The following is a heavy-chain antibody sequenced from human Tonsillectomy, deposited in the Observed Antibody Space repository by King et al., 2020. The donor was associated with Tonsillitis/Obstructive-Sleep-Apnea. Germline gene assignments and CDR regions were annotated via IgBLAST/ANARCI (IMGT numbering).Heavy chain of an antibody. CDR2: ISAYNGNT. D-gene: IGHD4-17*01. CDR3: ARECVTVDDLGAYGLDNDAFEI. Sequence: INWLRQAPGQGLEWMVWISAYNGNTNYAQNLQGRVTMTTDTSTSTAYMELRSVRSADTDVYYCARECVTVDDLGAYGLDNDAFEIWGQVTMVTVSS. V-gene: IGHV1-18*01. J-gene: IGHJ3*02.